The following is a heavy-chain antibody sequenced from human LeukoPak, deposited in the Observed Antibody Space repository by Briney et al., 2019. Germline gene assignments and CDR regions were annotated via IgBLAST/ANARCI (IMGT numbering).Heavy chain of an antibody. CDR1: GFTFSDYNDYY. CDR2: ISSRADTV. CDR3: ASDRSSGLYYYDSSGLPY. Sequence: PGGSLRLSRAASGFTFSDYNDYYMNWIGQAPGKGLEWVSHISSRADTVYYADSVKGRFTIARDNAKNSVYLQMNSLRAEDTAVYYCASDRSSGLYYYDSSGLPYWGEGTLVTVSS. D-gene: IGHD3-22*01. J-gene: IGHJ4*02. V-gene: IGHV3-11*04.